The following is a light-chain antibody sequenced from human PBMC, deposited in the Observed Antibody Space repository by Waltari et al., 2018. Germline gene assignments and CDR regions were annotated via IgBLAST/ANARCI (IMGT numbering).Light chain of an antibody. V-gene: IGLV1-40*01. CDR1: SSNIGAGYD. CDR3: QSYDSSLGGSV. J-gene: IGLJ2*01. CDR2: GNT. Sequence: QSVLTQPPSVSGAPGQRVTTSCTGSSSNIGAGYDVNWYQHLPGEAPKLLIYGNTNRPSGVPDRVSGSKSGTSASLAITGLQAEDEADYYCQSYDSSLGGSVFGGGTKLTVL.